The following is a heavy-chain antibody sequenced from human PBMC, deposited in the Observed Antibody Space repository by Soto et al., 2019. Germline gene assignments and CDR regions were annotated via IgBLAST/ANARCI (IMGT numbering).Heavy chain of an antibody. D-gene: IGHD2-8*02. Sequence: GGSMRLSCAASGFTFSSYGMHWVRQAPGKGLEWVAVISKDGNVKYYAESVKGRFTISRDNSRNTLYLQMKSLGAEDTAAYYCTGEVASGYWGQGTLVTVSS. CDR2: ISKDGNVK. V-gene: IGHV3-30*03. J-gene: IGHJ4*02. CDR1: GFTFSSYG. CDR3: TGEVASGY.